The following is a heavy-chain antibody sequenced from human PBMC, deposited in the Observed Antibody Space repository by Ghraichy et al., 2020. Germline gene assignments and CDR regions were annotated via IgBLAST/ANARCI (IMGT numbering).Heavy chain of an antibody. V-gene: IGHV1-58*01. CDR2: IVVGSGNT. J-gene: IGHJ3*02. Sequence: SVKVSCKASGFTFTSSAVQWVRQARGQRLEWIGWIVVGSGNTNYAQKFQERVTITRDMSTSTAYMELSSLRSEDTAVYYCAADPERIRYFDWLLSNDAFDIWGQGTMVTVSS. CDR1: GFTFTSSA. CDR3: AADPERIRYFDWLLSNDAFDI. D-gene: IGHD3-9*01.